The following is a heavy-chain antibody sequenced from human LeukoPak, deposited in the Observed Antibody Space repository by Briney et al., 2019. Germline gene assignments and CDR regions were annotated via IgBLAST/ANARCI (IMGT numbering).Heavy chain of an antibody. V-gene: IGHV4-59*01. CDR1: GGSISSYY. Sequence: SETLSLTCTVSGGSISSYYWSWIRQPPGKGLEWIGYIYYSGSTNYNPSLKSRVTISVDTSKNQFSLKLSSVTAADTAVYYCASSGVSSSWLALDYWGQGTLVTVSS. D-gene: IGHD6-19*01. CDR2: IYYSGST. J-gene: IGHJ4*02. CDR3: ASSGVSSSWLALDY.